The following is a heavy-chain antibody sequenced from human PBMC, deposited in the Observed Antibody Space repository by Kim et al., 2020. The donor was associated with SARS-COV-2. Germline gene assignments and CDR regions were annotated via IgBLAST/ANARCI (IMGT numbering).Heavy chain of an antibody. Sequence: SVKVSCKASGVTFSSYAISWVRQAPGQGLEWMGGIIPIFVKANYAQKFQGRVTITADESTSTAYMELNSLISEDTAVYYFVGGVKGEAPAHHIDYHYYY. CDR3: VGGVKGEAPAHHIDYHYYY. CDR2: IIPIFVKA. CDR1: GVTFSSYA. V-gene: IGHV1-69*13. J-gene: IGHJ6*01. D-gene: IGHD3-16*01.